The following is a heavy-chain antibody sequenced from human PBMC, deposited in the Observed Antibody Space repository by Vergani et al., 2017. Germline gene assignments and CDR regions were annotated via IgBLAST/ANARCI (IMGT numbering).Heavy chain of an antibody. D-gene: IGHD3-3*01. J-gene: IGHJ4*02. CDR2: IFSNDEK. CDR1: GFSLSNARMG. Sequence: QVTLKESGPVLVKPTETLTLTCTVSGFSLSNARMGVSWIRQPPGKALEWLAHIFSNDEKSYSTSLKSRLTISKDTSKSQVVLTMTNMDPVDTATYYCAHSFWSGYCSHFDYWGQGTLVTVSS. CDR3: AHSFWSGYCSHFDY. V-gene: IGHV2-26*01.